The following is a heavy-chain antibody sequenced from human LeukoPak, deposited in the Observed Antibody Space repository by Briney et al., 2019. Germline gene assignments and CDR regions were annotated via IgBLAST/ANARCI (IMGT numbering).Heavy chain of an antibody. Sequence: ASVKVSCKASGYTFTSHAMHWVRQAPGQGLEWMGWVNTNTGNPTYAQGFTGRFVFSLDTSVSTAYLQISSLKAEDTAVYYCARVSDYFDSGAYGYWGQGTLVTVSS. CDR1: GYTFTSHA. V-gene: IGHV7-4-1*02. CDR2: VNTNTGNP. D-gene: IGHD3-22*01. J-gene: IGHJ4*02. CDR3: ARVSDYFDSGAYGY.